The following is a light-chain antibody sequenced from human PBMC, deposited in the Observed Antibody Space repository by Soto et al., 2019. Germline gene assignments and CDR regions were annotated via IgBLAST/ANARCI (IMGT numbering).Light chain of an antibody. CDR2: DAS. V-gene: IGKV3-11*01. J-gene: IGKJ2*01. CDR1: QSVSSY. CDR3: QQRSDLPYT. Sequence: EIVLTQSPATLSLSPGERATLSCRASQSVSSYLAWYQQKPGQAPRLLIYDASTRATGIPARFSGSGSGTDFTLTIISLEPEDFAVYYCQQRSDLPYTFGQGTKLEIK.